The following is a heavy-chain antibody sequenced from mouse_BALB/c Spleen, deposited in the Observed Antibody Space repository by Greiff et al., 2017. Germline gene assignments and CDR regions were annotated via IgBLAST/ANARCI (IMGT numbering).Heavy chain of an antibody. Sequence: VQLQQSGAELVKPGASVKLSCTASGFNIKDTYMHWVKQRPEQGLEWIGRIDPANGNTKYDPKFQGKATITADTSSNTAYLQLSSLTSEDTAVYYCAKDDGYCFDYWGQGTTLTVSS. V-gene: IGHV14-3*02. J-gene: IGHJ2*01. CDR1: GFNIKDTY. CDR2: IDPANGNT. CDR3: AKDDGYCFDY. D-gene: IGHD2-3*01.